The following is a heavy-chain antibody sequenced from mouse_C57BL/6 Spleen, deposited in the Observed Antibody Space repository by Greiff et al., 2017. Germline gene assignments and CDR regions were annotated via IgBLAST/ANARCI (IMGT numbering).Heavy chain of an antibody. Sequence: EVMLVESGGDLVKPGGSLKLSCAASGFTFSSYGMSWVRQTPDKRLEWVATISSGGSYTYYPDSVKGRFTISRDNAKNTLYLQMSSLKSEDTAMXYCARRDYDGFAYWGQGTLVTVSA. V-gene: IGHV5-6*02. D-gene: IGHD2-4*01. CDR3: ARRDYDGFAY. J-gene: IGHJ3*01. CDR1: GFTFSSYG. CDR2: ISSGGSYT.